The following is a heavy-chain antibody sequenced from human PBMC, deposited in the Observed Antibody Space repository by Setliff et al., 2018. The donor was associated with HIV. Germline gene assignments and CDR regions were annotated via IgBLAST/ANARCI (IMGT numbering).Heavy chain of an antibody. CDR2: ISSSSSTT. CDR1: GFTLSSHS. Sequence: GGSLRLSCAASGFTLSSHSMSWVRQAPGKGLEWISYISSSSSTTYYADSVKGRFTISTDNSKNTLYLQMNSLRAEDTAVYYCAKPLTQWGVSPYHYAVDVWGQGTTVTVSS. D-gene: IGHD1-26*01. J-gene: IGHJ6*02. CDR3: AKPLTQWGVSPYHYAVDV. V-gene: IGHV3-48*01.